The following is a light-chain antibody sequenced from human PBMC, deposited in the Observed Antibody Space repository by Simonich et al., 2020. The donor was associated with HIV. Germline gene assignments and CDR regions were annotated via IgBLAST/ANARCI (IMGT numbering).Light chain of an antibody. V-gene: IGKV3-15*01. CDR2: GAS. CDR3: QQYNTWPT. CDR1: QSVSSN. J-gene: IGKJ4*01. Sequence: EIVMTQSPATLSVSPGERATLSCRARQSVSSNLAWYQQKPGQAPRLLIYGASTSASGIPARFSGSGSGTEFTLIINNMQSEDFAVYFCQQYNTWPTFGGGTKVEIK.